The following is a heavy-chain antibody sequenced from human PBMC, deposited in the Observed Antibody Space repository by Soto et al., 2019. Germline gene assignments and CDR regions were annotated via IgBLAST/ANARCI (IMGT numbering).Heavy chain of an antibody. CDR2: IVVGSGNT. CDR1: GFTFTSSA. J-gene: IGHJ3*02. D-gene: IGHD6-13*01. CDR3: AAGWQQLVCWRAFDI. V-gene: IGHV1-58*01. Sequence: SVKVSCKASGFTFTSSAVQWVRQARGQRLEWIGWIVVGSGNTNYAQKFQERVTITRDMSTSTAYMELSSLRSDDTAVYYCAAGWQQLVCWRAFDIWGQGTIVTVSS.